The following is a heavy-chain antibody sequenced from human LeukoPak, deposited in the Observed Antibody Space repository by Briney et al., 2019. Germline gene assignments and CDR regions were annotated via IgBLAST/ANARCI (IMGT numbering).Heavy chain of an antibody. Sequence: GSLRLSCAASGFTVSSNYMSWIRQPPGKGLEWIGSIYHSGSTYYNPSLKSRVTISVDTSKNQFSLKLSSVTAADTAVYYCGRAPDPDYDFWSGYYSYYYYYYMDVWGKGTTVTVSS. V-gene: IGHV4-38-2*01. J-gene: IGHJ6*03. CDR1: GFTVSSNY. D-gene: IGHD3-3*01. CDR3: GRAPDPDYDFWSGYYSYYYYYYMDV. CDR2: IYHSGST.